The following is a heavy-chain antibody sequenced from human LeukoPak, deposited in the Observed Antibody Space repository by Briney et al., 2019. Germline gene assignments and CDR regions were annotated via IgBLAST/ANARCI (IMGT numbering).Heavy chain of an antibody. CDR3: ARGGPEDWVIDGSSGRFDP. D-gene: IGHD3/OR15-3a*01. Sequence: SVKVSCKASGGTFSSYAISWVRQAPGQGLEWMGGIIPIFGTANYAQKFQGRVTITADESTSTAYMELSSLRSEDTAVYYCARGGPEDWVIDGSSGRFDPWGQGTLVTVSS. J-gene: IGHJ5*02. CDR1: GGTFSSYA. CDR2: IIPIFGTA. V-gene: IGHV1-69*13.